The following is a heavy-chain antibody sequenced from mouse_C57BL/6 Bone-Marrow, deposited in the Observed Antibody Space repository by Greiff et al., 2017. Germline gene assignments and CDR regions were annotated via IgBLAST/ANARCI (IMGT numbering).Heavy chain of an antibody. J-gene: IGHJ4*01. D-gene: IGHD2-4*01. Sequence: QVTLKVSDPGILQPSQTLSLACTFSGISLSTSGMGLSWLRKPSGKALEWLASIWNNDNYYNPSLKSRLTISKETSNYQVFLKLTSVDTADSATYYGAWRGFMITTSYYYAMDYWGQGTSVTVSS. CDR3: WRGFMITTSYYYAMDY. CDR2: WNNDNY. V-gene: IGHV8-2*01. CDR1: ISLSTSGMGL.